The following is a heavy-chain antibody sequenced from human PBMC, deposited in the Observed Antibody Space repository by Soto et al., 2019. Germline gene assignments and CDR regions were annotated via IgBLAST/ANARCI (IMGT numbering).Heavy chain of an antibody. V-gene: IGHV4-34*01. J-gene: IGHJ5*02. CDR3: ARELVATHSSFNWFDP. D-gene: IGHD5-12*01. Sequence: PSENPSLTCAVYRGSFSCYYCMWIRRPPGKGLEWIGEINHSGSTNYNPSLKSRVTISVDTSKNQFSLKLSSVTAADTAVYYCARELVATHSSFNWFDPWGQGTLVT. CDR2: INHSGST. CDR1: RGSFSCYY.